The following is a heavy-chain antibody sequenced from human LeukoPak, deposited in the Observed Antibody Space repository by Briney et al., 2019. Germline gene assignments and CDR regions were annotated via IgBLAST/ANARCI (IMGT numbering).Heavy chain of an antibody. Sequence: SETLSLTCTVSGGSITTSSYYWGWIRQPPGKGLEWIGSIYYSGSTYYNPSLKSRVTISVDTSKNQFSLKLSSVTAADTAVYYCARRRGSGYSYYDYWGQGTLVTVSS. J-gene: IGHJ4*02. CDR1: GGSITTSSYY. CDR3: ARRRGSGYSYYDY. V-gene: IGHV4-39*01. D-gene: IGHD3-22*01. CDR2: IYYSGST.